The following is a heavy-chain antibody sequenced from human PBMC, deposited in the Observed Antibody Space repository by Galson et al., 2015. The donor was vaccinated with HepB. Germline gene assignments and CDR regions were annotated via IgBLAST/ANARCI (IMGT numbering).Heavy chain of an antibody. CDR1: GYTFTSNG. CDR2: ISTHSGNT. D-gene: IGHD3-16*02. CDR3: ARDKNYRFDY. J-gene: IGHJ4*01. V-gene: IGHV1-18*01. Sequence: SVKVSCKASGYTFTSNGISWVRQAPGQGLEWMGWISTHSGNTNYAQKFQDRVTMTTDTSTNRVHMELRSLRSDDTAVYYCARDKNYRFDYWGQGTLVTVSS.